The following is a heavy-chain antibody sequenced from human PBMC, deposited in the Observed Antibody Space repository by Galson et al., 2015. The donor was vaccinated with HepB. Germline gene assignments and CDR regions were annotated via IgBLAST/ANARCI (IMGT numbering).Heavy chain of an antibody. CDR3: ARGTPSVTAYEYFQH. J-gene: IGHJ1*01. CDR1: GYTFTSYA. Sequence: SVKVSCKASGYTFTSYAMNWVRQAPGQGLEWMGWINTNTGNPTYAQGFTGRFVFSLDTSVSTAYLQISSLKAEDTAVYYCARGTPSVTAYEYFQHWGQGTLVTVSS. CDR2: INTNTGNP. D-gene: IGHD2-21*02. V-gene: IGHV7-4-1*02.